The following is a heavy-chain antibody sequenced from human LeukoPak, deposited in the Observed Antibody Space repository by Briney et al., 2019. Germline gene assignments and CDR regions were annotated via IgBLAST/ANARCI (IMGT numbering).Heavy chain of an antibody. CDR1: GFSLSTNGVG. CDR2: IYWDGDK. V-gene: IGHV2-5*02. CDR3: AHSTKFRVRRFVAAGLDV. Sequence: EPGPTLVNPTQTLTLTCTFSGFSLSTNGVGVGWIRQPPGKALECLALIYWDGDKRYSPSLKSRLSITKDTSKNQVVLTMINMDPVDTATYYCAHSTKFRVRRFVAAGLDVWGQGTTVTVSS. J-gene: IGHJ6*02. D-gene: IGHD3-3*01.